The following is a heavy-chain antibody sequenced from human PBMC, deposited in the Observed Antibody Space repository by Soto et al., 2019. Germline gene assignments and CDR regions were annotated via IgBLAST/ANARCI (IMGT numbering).Heavy chain of an antibody. CDR1: GYTFTSYD. J-gene: IGHJ4*02. Sequence: GASVKVSCKASGYTFTSYDINWVRQATGQGLEWMGWMNPNSGNTGYAQKFQGRVTMTRNTSISTAYMELSSLRSEDTAVYYCAIVNPGYCSSTGCSQFDYWGQGTLVTVSS. CDR3: AIVNPGYCSSTGCSQFDY. D-gene: IGHD2-2*01. V-gene: IGHV1-8*01. CDR2: MNPNSGNT.